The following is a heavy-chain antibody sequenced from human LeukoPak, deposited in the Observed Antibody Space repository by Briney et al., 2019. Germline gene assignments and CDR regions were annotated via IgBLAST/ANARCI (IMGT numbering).Heavy chain of an antibody. CDR1: GFTFSDYY. CDR2: ISSGSSTI. CDR3: ARDGGYYRLDP. Sequence: GGSLRLSCAASGFTFSDYYMTWIRQAPGKGLEWVSYISSGSSTIYYADSVKGRFTISRDNAKNSLYLHMNSLRAEDTAMYYCARDGGYYRLDPWGQGTLVTVSS. V-gene: IGHV3-11*01. D-gene: IGHD3-22*01. J-gene: IGHJ5*02.